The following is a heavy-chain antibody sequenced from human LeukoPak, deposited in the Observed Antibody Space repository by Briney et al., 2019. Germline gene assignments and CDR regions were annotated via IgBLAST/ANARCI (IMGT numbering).Heavy chain of an antibody. Sequence: GGSLRLSCAASGFTVSSNYMSWVRQAPGKGLEWVSVIYSGGSTYYADSVKGRFTISRDNSKNTLCLQMNSLRAEDTAVYYCARLSGSYYYFDYWGQGTLVTVSS. V-gene: IGHV3-53*01. CDR3: ARLSGSYYYFDY. D-gene: IGHD1-26*01. J-gene: IGHJ4*02. CDR1: GFTVSSNY. CDR2: IYSGGST.